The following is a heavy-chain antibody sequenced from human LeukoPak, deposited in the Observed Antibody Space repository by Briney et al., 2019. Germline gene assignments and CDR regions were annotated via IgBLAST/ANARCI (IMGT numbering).Heavy chain of an antibody. V-gene: IGHV3-30*18. CDR3: AKVRDSSGGVDY. Sequence: GGSLRLSCAASGFTFSNYGMHWVRQAPGKGLEWVAVISYDGSNKYYADSVKGRFTISRDNSKNTLYLQMNSLRAEDTAVYYCAKVRDSSGGVDYWGQGTLVTVSS. CDR2: ISYDGSNK. CDR1: GFTFSNYG. D-gene: IGHD6-19*01. J-gene: IGHJ4*02.